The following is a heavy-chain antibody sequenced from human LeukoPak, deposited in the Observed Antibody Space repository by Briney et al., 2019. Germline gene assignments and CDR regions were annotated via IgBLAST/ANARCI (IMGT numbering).Heavy chain of an antibody. CDR1: GFTFSSYG. Sequence: GGSLRLSCAASGFTFSSYGMHWVRQAPGKGLEWVAVIWYDGSNKYYADSVKGRFTISRDNSKNTPYLQMNSLRAEDTAVYYCARDRGAAAGPFDYWGQGTLVTVSS. J-gene: IGHJ4*02. V-gene: IGHV3-33*01. CDR2: IWYDGSNK. CDR3: ARDRGAAAGPFDY. D-gene: IGHD6-13*01.